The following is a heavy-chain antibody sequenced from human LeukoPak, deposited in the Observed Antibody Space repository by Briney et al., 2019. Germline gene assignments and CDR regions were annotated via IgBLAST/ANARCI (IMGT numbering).Heavy chain of an antibody. Sequence: PSEPLSLTCAVYGGSFSGYYWSWIRQPPGKGLEWIGEINHSGSTNYNPSLKSRVTISVDTSKNQFSLKLSSVTAADTAVYYCARRVRDGYNYGYWGQGTLVTVSS. CDR2: INHSGST. V-gene: IGHV4-34*01. CDR3: ARRVRDGYNYGY. J-gene: IGHJ4*02. D-gene: IGHD5-24*01. CDR1: GGSFSGYY.